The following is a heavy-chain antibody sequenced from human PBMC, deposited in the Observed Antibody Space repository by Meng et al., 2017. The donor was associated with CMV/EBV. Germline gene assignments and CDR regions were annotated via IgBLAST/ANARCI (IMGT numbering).Heavy chain of an antibody. D-gene: IGHD2-2*01. CDR3: ARESVVVPAAMIIKQPDYYYYGMDV. CDR2: IYDSGST. J-gene: IGHJ6*02. V-gene: IGHV4-61*01. Sequence: GSLRLSCTVSGGSVSSGSYYWSWIRQPPGKGREWIGYIYDSGSTNYNPARKSRVTISVDTSKNQFSLKLSSVTAADTAVYYCARESVVVPAAMIIKQPDYYYYGMDVWGQGTTVTVSS. CDR1: GGSVSSGSYY.